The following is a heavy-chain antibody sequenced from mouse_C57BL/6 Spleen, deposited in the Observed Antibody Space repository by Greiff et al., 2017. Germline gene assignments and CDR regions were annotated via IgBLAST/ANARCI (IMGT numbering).Heavy chain of an antibody. J-gene: IGHJ4*01. CDR1: GYAFSSSW. D-gene: IGHD3-2*02. V-gene: IGHV1-82*01. Sequence: QVQLQQSGPELVKPGASVKISCKASGYAFSSSWMNWVKQRPGKGLEWIGRIYPGDGDTNYNGKFKGKATLTADKSSSTAYMQLSSLTSEDSAVYFCARRTAQATFYAMDYWGQGTSGTVSS. CDR3: ARRTAQATFYAMDY. CDR2: IYPGDGDT.